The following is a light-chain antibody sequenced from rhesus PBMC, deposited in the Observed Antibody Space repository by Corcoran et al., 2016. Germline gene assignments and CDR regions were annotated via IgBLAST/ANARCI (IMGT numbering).Light chain of an antibody. CDR3: HHSYDNPFT. V-gene: IGKV1S8*01. J-gene: IGKJ3*01. CDR1: QNIYSN. CDR2: AAS. Sequence: DIQMTQSPSALSASVGDRVTISCRTSQNIYSNLAWYQQKPGKVPKLLIYAASNWQSGIPSRFSSRGSGTVFTLTISSLQPEYFAIYYCHHSYDNPFTFGPGTLLDIK.